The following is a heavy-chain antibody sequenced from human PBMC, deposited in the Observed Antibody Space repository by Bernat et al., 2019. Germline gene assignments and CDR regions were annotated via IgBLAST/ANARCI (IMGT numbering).Heavy chain of an antibody. J-gene: IGHJ4*02. Sequence: EVQLVESGGGLVQPGGSLRLSCAASGFTFSSYEMNWVRQAPGKGLEWVSYISSSGSTIYYADSVKGRFTSSRDNAKNSLYLQMNSLRAEDTAVYYCARNLAAAGPAGFDYWGQGTLVTVSS. V-gene: IGHV3-48*03. CDR3: ARNLAAAGPAGFDY. D-gene: IGHD6-13*01. CDR2: ISSSGSTI. CDR1: GFTFSSYE.